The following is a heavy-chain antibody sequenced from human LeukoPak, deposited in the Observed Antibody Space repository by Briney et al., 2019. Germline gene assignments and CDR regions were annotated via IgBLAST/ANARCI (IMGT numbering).Heavy chain of an antibody. V-gene: IGHV3-30*02. D-gene: IGHD3-22*01. CDR2: IRYDGSDK. J-gene: IGHJ4*02. CDR3: AKEMYYYDSSGYYPDY. CDR1: GFTFSSYG. Sequence: GGSLRLSCAASGFTFSSYGMHWVRQAPGKGLEWVAFIRYDGSDKYYADSVRGRFTISRDISKNTLYLQMNSLRAEDTAVYYCAKEMYYYDSSGYYPDYWGQGTLVTVSS.